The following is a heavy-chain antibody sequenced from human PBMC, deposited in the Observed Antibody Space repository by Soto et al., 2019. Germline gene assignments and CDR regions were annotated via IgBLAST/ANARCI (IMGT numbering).Heavy chain of an antibody. CDR3: ARVLGVQQLVHLFDY. D-gene: IGHD6-13*01. V-gene: IGHV1-18*01. CDR1: GYTFTSYG. CDR2: ISAYNGNT. Sequence: ASVKVSCKASGYTFTSYGISWVRQAPGQGLEWMEWISAYNGNTNYAQKLQSRVTMTTDTSTSTAYMELRSLRSDDTAVYYCARVLGVQQLVHLFDYWGQGTLVTVSS. J-gene: IGHJ4*02.